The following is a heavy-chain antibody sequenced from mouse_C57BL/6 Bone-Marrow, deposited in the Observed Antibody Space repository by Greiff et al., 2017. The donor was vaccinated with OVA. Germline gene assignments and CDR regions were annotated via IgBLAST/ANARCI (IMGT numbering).Heavy chain of an antibody. CDR2: IDPEAGDT. V-gene: IGHV14-1*01. D-gene: IGHD2-3*01. CDR3: PIYDGSFAY. J-gene: IGHJ3*01. Sequence: VQLQQSGAELVRPGASVKLSCTASGFNIKDYYMHWVKQRPEQGLEWIGRIDPEAGDTEYAPKFQGKATMTADTSSNTSYLQLSSLTSEDTAVYYCPIYDGSFAYWGQGTLVTVTA. CDR1: GFNIKDYY.